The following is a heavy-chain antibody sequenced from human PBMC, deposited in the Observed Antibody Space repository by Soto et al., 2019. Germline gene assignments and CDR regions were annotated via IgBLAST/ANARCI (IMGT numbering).Heavy chain of an antibody. CDR1: GGTFNNFA. Sequence: QVQLVQSGAEVKKPGSSVKVSCQASGGTFNNFAFTWVRQAPGQGLEWLGGIMPVFHTTNTAQTFQGRISITADEFTSTVYMEMSSLRFDDTAVYYCATATISPVSAAYHHYGMDVWGQGTTVTVSS. D-gene: IGHD3-16*01. CDR3: ATATISPVSAAYHHYGMDV. CDR2: IMPVFHTT. V-gene: IGHV1-69*01. J-gene: IGHJ6*02.